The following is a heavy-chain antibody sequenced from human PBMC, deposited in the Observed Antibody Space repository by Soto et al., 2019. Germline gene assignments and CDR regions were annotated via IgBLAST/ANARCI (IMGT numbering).Heavy chain of an antibody. V-gene: IGHV4-34*01. D-gene: IGHD6-6*01. CDR2: INHSGST. Sequence: SETLSLTCAVYGGSFSGYYWSWIRQPPGKGLEWIGEINHSGSTNYNPSLKSRVTISVDTSKNQFSLKLSSVTAADTAVYYCARSSRGIAARRIFDYWGRGTLVTVSS. J-gene: IGHJ4*02. CDR1: GGSFSGYY. CDR3: ARSSRGIAARRIFDY.